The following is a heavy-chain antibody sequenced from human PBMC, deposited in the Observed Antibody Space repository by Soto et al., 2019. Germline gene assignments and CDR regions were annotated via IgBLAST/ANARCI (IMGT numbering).Heavy chain of an antibody. CDR1: GYTFTSYG. J-gene: IGHJ4*02. D-gene: IGHD5-18*01. CDR2: ISTYNGNT. CDR3: ARDPPRRYSYGQGLDY. Sequence: HVQLVQSGAEVKKPGASVKVSCQASGYTFTSYGISWVRQAPGQGLEWMGWISTYNGNTNYAQKLQGRVTMTTDTSTSTAYMEVRSLRSDDTAVYYCARDPPRRYSYGQGLDYWGQGTLVTVSS. V-gene: IGHV1-18*04.